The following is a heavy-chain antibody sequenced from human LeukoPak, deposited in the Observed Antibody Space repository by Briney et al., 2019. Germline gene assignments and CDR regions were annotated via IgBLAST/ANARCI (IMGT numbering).Heavy chain of an antibody. J-gene: IGHJ4*02. CDR3: ARRGPSVAGPYDY. Sequence: GGSLRLSCAASGFKFSSYSMKWVRQAPGKGLEWVSFISSSSSYIYYADSLQGRFTISRDNAKNSLYLQMNSLRAEDTAVYYCARRGPSVAGPYDYWGQGTLVTVSS. CDR2: ISSSSSYI. D-gene: IGHD6-19*01. CDR1: GFKFSSYS. V-gene: IGHV3-21*01.